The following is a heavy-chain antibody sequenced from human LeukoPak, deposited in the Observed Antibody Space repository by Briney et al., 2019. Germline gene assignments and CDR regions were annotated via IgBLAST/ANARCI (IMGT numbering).Heavy chain of an antibody. Sequence: GGSLRLSCAASGFTFSSYAMSWVRQAPGKGLEWVSAISGSGGSTYYADSVKGRFTISRDNSKNTLYLQMNSLRAEDTAVYYCAKGSFGELLYIHSDYWGQGTLVTVSS. CDR1: GFTFSSYA. J-gene: IGHJ4*02. CDR3: AKGSFGELLYIHSDY. CDR2: ISGSGGST. D-gene: IGHD3-10*01. V-gene: IGHV3-23*01.